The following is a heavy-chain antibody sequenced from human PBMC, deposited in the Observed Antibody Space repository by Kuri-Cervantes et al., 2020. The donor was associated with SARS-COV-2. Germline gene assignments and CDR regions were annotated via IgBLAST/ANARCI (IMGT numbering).Heavy chain of an antibody. CDR3: GRAGRVHYEALDF. CDR2: INPNSGGT. CDR1: GYTFTGYY. Sequence: ASVKVSCKASGYTFTGYYIHWVRQAPGQGLEWMGWINPNSGGTHYAQKFQGRVTQTRDTSISTAYTELSRQKSDDTAVYYCGRAGRVHYEALDFWGQGTTVTVSS. J-gene: IGHJ4*02. D-gene: IGHD6-19*01. V-gene: IGHV1-2*02.